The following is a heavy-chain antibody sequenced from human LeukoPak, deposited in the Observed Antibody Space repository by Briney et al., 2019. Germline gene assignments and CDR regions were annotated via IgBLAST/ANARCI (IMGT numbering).Heavy chain of an antibody. J-gene: IGHJ4*02. D-gene: IGHD4-17*01. Sequence: GGSLRLSCAASGFTFNSAWMTWVRQAPGKGLGWVGQIQSGGTTDYAAPVKDRFTISRDDSKSTLYLQMNSLKTDDTAVYYCTTNNYADYIPDYWGQGTLVTVSS. CDR3: TTNNYADYIPDY. V-gene: IGHV3-15*01. CDR2: IQSGGTT. CDR1: GFTFNSAW.